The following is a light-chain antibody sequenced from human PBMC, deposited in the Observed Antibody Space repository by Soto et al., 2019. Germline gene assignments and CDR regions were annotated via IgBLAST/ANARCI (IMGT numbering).Light chain of an antibody. CDR3: MQSTQLPPT. J-gene: IGKJ5*01. CDR1: QSVLFTSNNKNY. Sequence: DIVMTQSPDYLAGSLGERPTINCNSNQSVLFTSNNKNYLAWYLQKPGQSPQLLIYEVSTRVSGVPDRFSGSGSGTDFTLEISRVETDDVGIYYCMQSTQLPPTFGQGTRLEIK. V-gene: IGKV4-1*01. CDR2: EVS.